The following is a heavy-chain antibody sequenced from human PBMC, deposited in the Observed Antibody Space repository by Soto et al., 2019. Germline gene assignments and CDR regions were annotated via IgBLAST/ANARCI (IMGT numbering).Heavy chain of an antibody. J-gene: IGHJ6*02. D-gene: IGHD3-22*01. V-gene: IGHV4-31*03. CDR3: ARASSAGDSSGSYTLYYYYGMDV. CDR1: GGSISSGGYY. Sequence: PSETLSLTCTVSGGSISSGGYYWNWIRQHPVKGLEWIGYIYYSGSTYYNPSLKSRVTISVDTSKNQFSLKLSSVTAADTAVYYCARASSAGDSSGSYTLYYYYGMDVWGQGTTVTVSS. CDR2: IYYSGST.